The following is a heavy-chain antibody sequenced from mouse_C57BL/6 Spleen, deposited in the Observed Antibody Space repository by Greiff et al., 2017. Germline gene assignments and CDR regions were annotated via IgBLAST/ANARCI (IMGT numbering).Heavy chain of an antibody. D-gene: IGHD1-1*01. CDR2: ISSGGSYT. CDR3: ARHEVLRYFDY. CDR1: GFTFSSYG. V-gene: IGHV5-6*01. J-gene: IGHJ2*01. Sequence: EVKLVESGGDLVKPGGSLKLSCAASGFTFSSYGMSWVRQTPDKRLEWVATISSGGSYTYYPDSVKGRFTISRDNAKNTLYLQMSSLKSEDTAMYYCARHEVLRYFDYWGQGTTLTVSS.